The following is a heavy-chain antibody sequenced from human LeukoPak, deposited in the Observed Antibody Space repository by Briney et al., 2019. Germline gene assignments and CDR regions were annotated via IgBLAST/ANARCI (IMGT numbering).Heavy chain of an antibody. V-gene: IGHV1-69*13. CDR1: GYIFTGYY. CDR2: IIPIFGTA. J-gene: IGHJ5*02. D-gene: IGHD6-13*01. Sequence: GASVKVSCKTSGYIFTGYYMHWVRQAPGQGLEWMGGIIPIFGTANYAQKFQGRVTITADESTSTAYMELSSLRSEDTAVYYCARDGYSSSVYNWFDPWGQGTLVTVSS. CDR3: ARDGYSSSVYNWFDP.